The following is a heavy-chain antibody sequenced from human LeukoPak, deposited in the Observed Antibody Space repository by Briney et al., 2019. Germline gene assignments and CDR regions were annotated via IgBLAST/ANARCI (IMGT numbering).Heavy chain of an antibody. Sequence: ASVKVSCKASGYTFTSYGISWVRQAPGQGLEWMGWISAYNGNTNYAQKLQGRATMTTDTSTSTAYMELRSLRSDDTAVYYCARLGTTQWLGGSIDYWGQGTLVTVSS. V-gene: IGHV1-18*04. CDR2: ISAYNGNT. D-gene: IGHD6-19*01. CDR1: GYTFTSYG. CDR3: ARLGTTQWLGGSIDY. J-gene: IGHJ4*02.